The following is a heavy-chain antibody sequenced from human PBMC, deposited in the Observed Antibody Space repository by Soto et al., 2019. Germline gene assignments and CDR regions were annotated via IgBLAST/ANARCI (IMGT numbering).Heavy chain of an antibody. V-gene: IGHV4-31*03. J-gene: IGHJ4*02. D-gene: IGHD6-13*01. CDR2: INYRGTT. Sequence: QVQLQESGPGLVKPSQTLSLTCTVSGGPVINGDSYLNWIRQHPEKGLEWMGYINYRGTTNYNAALKSRIRLSVDTSKNQFSLRLTSVTAADTAVYWCARDAPGAAPYWGQGTLVTVSS. CDR1: GGPVINGDSY. CDR3: ARDAPGAAPY.